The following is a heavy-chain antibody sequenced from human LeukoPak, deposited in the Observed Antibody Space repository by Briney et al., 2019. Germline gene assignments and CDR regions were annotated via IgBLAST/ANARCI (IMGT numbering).Heavy chain of an antibody. CDR2: INHSGST. J-gene: IGHJ5*02. Sequence: PSETLSLTCAVYGGSFSGYYWSWIRQPPGKGLEWIGEINHSGSTNYNPSLKSRVTISVDTSKNQFSLKLSSVTAADTAVYYCARGASVVVAATRSWFDPWGQGTLVTVSS. D-gene: IGHD2-15*01. CDR3: ARGASVVVAATRSWFDP. V-gene: IGHV4-34*01. CDR1: GGSFSGYY.